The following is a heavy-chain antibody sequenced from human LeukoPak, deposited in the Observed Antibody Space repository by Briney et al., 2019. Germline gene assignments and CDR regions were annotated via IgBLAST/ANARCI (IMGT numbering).Heavy chain of an antibody. D-gene: IGHD3-22*01. J-gene: IGHJ4*02. CDR1: GFTFSRYW. V-gene: IGHV3-7*01. Sequence: GGSLRLSCAASGFTFSRYWMSWVRQAPGKGLEWVANIKLDGSEKYYVDSVEGRFTISRDNAKNSLYLQMNSLRAEDTAVYYCARDLYRTVVVPLYFDYWGQGTLVTVSS. CDR3: ARDLYRTVVVPLYFDY. CDR2: IKLDGSEK.